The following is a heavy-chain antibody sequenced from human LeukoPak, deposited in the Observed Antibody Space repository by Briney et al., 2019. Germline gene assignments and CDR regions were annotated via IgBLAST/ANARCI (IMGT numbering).Heavy chain of an antibody. Sequence: SETLSLTCAVYGGSFSGYYWSWIRQPPGKGLESIGEINHSGSTNYNPSLKSRVTISVDTSKNQFSLKLSSVTAADTAVYYCARPLNWIPEYFHYWRQGTLVTVSS. CDR1: GGSFSGYY. J-gene: IGHJ4*02. CDR2: INHSGST. V-gene: IGHV4-34*01. CDR3: ARPLNWIPEYFHY. D-gene: IGHD1-20*01.